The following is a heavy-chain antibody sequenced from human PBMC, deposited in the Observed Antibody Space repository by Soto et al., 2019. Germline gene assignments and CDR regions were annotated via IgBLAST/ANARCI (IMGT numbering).Heavy chain of an antibody. CDR3: AREKGSRYCTNGVCRKLYFQH. D-gene: IGHD2-8*01. Sequence: ASVKVSCKASGYTFTGYYMHRVRQAPGQGLEWMGWINPNSGGTNYAQKFQGWVTMTRDTSISTAYMELSRLRSDDTAVYYCAREKGSRYCTNGVCRKLYFQHWGQGTLVTVSS. V-gene: IGHV1-2*04. CDR1: GYTFTGYY. CDR2: INPNSGGT. J-gene: IGHJ1*01.